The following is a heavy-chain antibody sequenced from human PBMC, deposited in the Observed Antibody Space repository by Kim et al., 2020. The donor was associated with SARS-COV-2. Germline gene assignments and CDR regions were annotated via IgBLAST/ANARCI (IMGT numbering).Heavy chain of an antibody. CDR2: IIPIFGTA. CDR1: GGTFSSYA. D-gene: IGHD2-15*01. Sequence: ASVKVSCKASGGTFSSYAISWVRQAPGQGLEWMGGIIPIFGTANYAQKFQGRVTITADESTSTAYMELSSLRSEDTAVYYCARDEGYCSGGSCHDYYYGMDGWGQGTTVTVSS. CDR3: ARDEGYCSGGSCHDYYYGMDG. V-gene: IGHV1-69*13. J-gene: IGHJ6*02.